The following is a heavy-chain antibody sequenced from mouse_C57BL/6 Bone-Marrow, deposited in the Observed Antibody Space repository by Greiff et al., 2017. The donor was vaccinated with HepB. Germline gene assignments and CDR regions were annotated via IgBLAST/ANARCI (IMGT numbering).Heavy chain of an antibody. CDR2: IDPETGGT. CDR1: GYTFTDYE. J-gene: IGHJ4*01. CDR3: TRECYYYYCSSIDAMDY. V-gene: IGHV1-15*01. D-gene: IGHD1-1*01. Sequence: QVQLQQSGAELVRPGASVTLSCKASGYTFTDYEMHWVKQTPVHGLEWIGAIDPETGGTAYNQKFKGKAILTADKSSSTAYMELRSLTSEDSAVYYGTRECYYYYCSSIDAMDYWGQGTSVTVSS.